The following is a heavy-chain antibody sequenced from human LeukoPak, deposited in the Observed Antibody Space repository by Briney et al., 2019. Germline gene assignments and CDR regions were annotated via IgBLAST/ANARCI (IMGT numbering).Heavy chain of an antibody. CDR1: GFTISTYA. CDR3: AKEFIAGDGHVDCDS. V-gene: IGHV3-23*01. D-gene: IGHD5-24*01. J-gene: IGHJ4*02. Sequence: PGGSLRLSCAASGFTISTYAMTWSGKPPGKGLSWASSITSSGATTYYADSVKGRFTISRDISKNTLYLQMNSLTAEDSAVYYCAKEFIAGDGHVDCDSWGQGTLVTVSS. CDR2: ITSSGATT.